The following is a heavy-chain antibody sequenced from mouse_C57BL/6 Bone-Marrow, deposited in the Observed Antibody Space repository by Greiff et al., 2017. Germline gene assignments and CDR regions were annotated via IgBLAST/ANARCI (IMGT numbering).Heavy chain of an antibody. CDR3: ARYYDYDGYAVYF. CDR2: MHPNGGSP. Sequence: QVQLQQPGAELVKPGASVKLSCKASGYTFTNYWMHWVKQRPGQGLEWIGMMHPNGGSPDYNEKFKSEATLSVDKTARTAYMELSSLTSEDSAVYYWARYYDYDGYAVYFGGQGNAVTVSA. CDR1: GYTFTNYW. D-gene: IGHD2-4*01. J-gene: IGHJ4*01. V-gene: IGHV1-64*01.